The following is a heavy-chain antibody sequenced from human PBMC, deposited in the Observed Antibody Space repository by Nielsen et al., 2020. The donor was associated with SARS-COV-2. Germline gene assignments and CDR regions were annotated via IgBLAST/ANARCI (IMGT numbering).Heavy chain of an antibody. J-gene: IGHJ6*03. CDR1: GYTFTIYY. CDR3: ARGESDSSGLGLYFHMDV. Sequence: ASVKVSCKASGYTFTIYYMHWARQAPGQGLEWMGMINPRGGSTSYTQRFQGRVTMTRDTSTSTVNMELSSLTSEDTAVYYCARGESDSSGLGLYFHMDVWGKGTTVTVSS. D-gene: IGHD6-19*01. CDR2: INPRGGST. V-gene: IGHV1-46*01.